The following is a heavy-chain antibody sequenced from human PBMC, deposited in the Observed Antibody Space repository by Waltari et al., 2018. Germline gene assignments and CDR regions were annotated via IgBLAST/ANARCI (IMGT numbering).Heavy chain of an antibody. Sequence: EVQLVESGGGVVRPGGSLRLSCAASGFTIDDYGMSWVRQAPGSGLRVVSGINWNGGNKNYADSVKGRFTISRDNSKNTLYLQMNSLRAEDTAVYYCAKDFDIAAARGHFDYWGQGTLVTVSS. CDR2: INWNGGNK. V-gene: IGHV3-20*04. CDR1: GFTIDDYG. J-gene: IGHJ4*02. CDR3: AKDFDIAAARGHFDY. D-gene: IGHD6-13*01.